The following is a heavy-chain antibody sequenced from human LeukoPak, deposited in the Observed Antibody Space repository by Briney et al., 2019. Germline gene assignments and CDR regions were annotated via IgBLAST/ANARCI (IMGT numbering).Heavy chain of an antibody. CDR1: GLPFSSYW. CDR3: ARLTGTTGFDY. J-gene: IGHJ4*02. CDR2: IKQDGSDK. D-gene: IGHD1-1*01. V-gene: IGHV3-7*01. Sequence: QPGGSLRLSCAASGLPFSSYWMSWVRQAPGKGLEWVANIKQDGSDKYYVDSVKGRFSISRDNAKNSLYLQPNSLRADDTAVYYCARLTGTTGFDYWGQGTLVAVSS.